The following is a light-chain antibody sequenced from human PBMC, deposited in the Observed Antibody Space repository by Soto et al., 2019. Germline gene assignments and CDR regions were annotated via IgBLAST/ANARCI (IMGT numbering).Light chain of an antibody. CDR3: SSWDDSLSGVV. Sequence: QAVVTQPPSASGTPGQRVTISCSGSSSNIGSNYVYWYQQLPGTAPKLLIYNTNERPSGVPDRLSGSKSGTSASLAISGLRSEDEADYYCSSWDDSLSGVVFGGGTKLPVL. CDR1: SSNIGSNY. J-gene: IGLJ2*01. CDR2: NTN. V-gene: IGLV1-47*02.